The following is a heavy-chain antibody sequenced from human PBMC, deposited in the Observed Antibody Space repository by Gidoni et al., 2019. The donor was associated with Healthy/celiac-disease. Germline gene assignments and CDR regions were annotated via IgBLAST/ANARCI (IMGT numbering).Heavy chain of an antibody. CDR1: GGSLSSGSYY. CDR2: IYTSGST. Sequence: QVQLQESGPGLVKPSQTLSLTCTVSGGSLSSGSYYWSWIRQPAGKGLEWIGRIYTSGSTNYNPSLKSRVTISVDTSKNQFSLKLSSVTAADTAVYYCARSDIVVVVAATFDAFDIWGQGTMVTVSS. J-gene: IGHJ3*02. V-gene: IGHV4-61*02. CDR3: ARSDIVVVVAATFDAFDI. D-gene: IGHD2-15*01.